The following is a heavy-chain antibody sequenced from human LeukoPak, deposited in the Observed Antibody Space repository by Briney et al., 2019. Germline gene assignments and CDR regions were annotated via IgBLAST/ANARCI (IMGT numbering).Heavy chain of an antibody. CDR2: INHSGST. D-gene: IGHD2/OR15-2a*01. Sequence: PSETLSLTCAVYGGSFSGYYWSWIRQPPGKGLEWIGEINHSGSTNYNPSLKSRVTISVDTSKNQFSLKLSSVTAADTAVYYCASLPLKLSEFDPWGQGTLVPVSS. CDR3: ASLPLKLSEFDP. CDR1: GGSFSGYY. J-gene: IGHJ5*02. V-gene: IGHV4-34*01.